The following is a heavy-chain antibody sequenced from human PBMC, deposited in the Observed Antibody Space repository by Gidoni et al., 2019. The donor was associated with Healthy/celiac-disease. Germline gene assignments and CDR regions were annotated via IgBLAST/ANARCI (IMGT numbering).Heavy chain of an antibody. D-gene: IGHD3-3*01. J-gene: IGHJ2*01. Sequence: QVQLVESGGGVVQPGRSLRLSCAASGFTFSSYGMPWVRQAPGKGLEWVAVIWYDGSNKYYADSVKGRFTISRDNSKNTLYLQMNSLRAEDTAVYYCARVETPQDFWSGYYTTWYFDLWGRGTLVTVSS. CDR2: IWYDGSNK. CDR1: GFTFSSYG. CDR3: ARVETPQDFWSGYYTTWYFDL. V-gene: IGHV3-33*01.